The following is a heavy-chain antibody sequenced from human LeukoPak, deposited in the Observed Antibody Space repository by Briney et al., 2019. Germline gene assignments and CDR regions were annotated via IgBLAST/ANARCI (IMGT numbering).Heavy chain of an antibody. V-gene: IGHV3-9*01. D-gene: IGHD3-3*01. CDR3: AKDDFWSGYFPGPIDY. Sequence: GGSLRLSCAASGFTFDDYAMHWVRQAPGKGLEWVSGISWNSGSIGYADSVKGRFTISRDNAKNSLYLQMNSLRAEDTAVYYCAKDDFWSGYFPGPIDYWGQGTLVTVSS. J-gene: IGHJ4*02. CDR1: GFTFDDYA. CDR2: ISWNSGSI.